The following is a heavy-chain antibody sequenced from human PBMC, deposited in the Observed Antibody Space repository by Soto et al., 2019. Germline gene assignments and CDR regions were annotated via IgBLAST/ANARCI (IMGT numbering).Heavy chain of an antibody. Sequence: ASVKVSCKTSGYNFLDYGVSWVRQVPGQGLEWMGWISPYSGVTLYAQNFQDRVTITADKSTSTAYMELSSLRSEDTAVYYCARDWEYRDYYYYGMDVWGQGTTVTVSS. CDR1: GYNFLDYG. D-gene: IGHD1-26*01. J-gene: IGHJ6*02. CDR3: ARDWEYRDYYYYGMDV. V-gene: IGHV1-18*01. CDR2: ISPYSGVT.